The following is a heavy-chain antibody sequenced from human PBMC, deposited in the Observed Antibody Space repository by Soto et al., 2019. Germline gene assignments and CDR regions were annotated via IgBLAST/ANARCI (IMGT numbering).Heavy chain of an antibody. CDR3: ARVTIFGVVITYYYGMDV. CDR2: IFYSGST. D-gene: IGHD3-3*01. J-gene: IGHJ6*02. Sequence: SETLSLTCTVSGGSISSSRYYWGWIRQPPGKGLEWIGSIFYSGSTYYNPSLKSRVTISVDTSKNQFSLKLSSVTAADTAVYYCARVTIFGVVITYYYGMDVWGQGTTVTVSS. V-gene: IGHV4-39*01. CDR1: GGSISSSRYY.